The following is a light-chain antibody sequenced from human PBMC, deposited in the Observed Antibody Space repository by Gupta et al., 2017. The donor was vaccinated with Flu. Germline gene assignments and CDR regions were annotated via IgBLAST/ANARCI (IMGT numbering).Light chain of an antibody. CDR2: AAS. J-gene: IGKJ2*01. V-gene: IGKV1-39*01. CDR3: QQSYSTLYT. Sequence: DMQMTQSPSSLSASVGDRVTITCRASQNISNYLNWYQQKPGKAPKLLIYAASSLQSGVPSRFSGSGSGTEFTLTISSLQPEDFATYYCQQSYSTLYTFGQGTKLEIE. CDR1: QNISNY.